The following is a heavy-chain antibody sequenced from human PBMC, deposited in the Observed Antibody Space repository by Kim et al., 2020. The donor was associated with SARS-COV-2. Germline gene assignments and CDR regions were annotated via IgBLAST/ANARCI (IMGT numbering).Heavy chain of an antibody. V-gene: IGHV3-48*02. Sequence: GGSLRPSCVASGFTFSDYSMNWVRQAQGKGLEWVSYISGGSGTKYYADSVRGRFTISRDTAKKSLYLQMNGLRDEDTAVYYCARSIRGGDYVDYWGQGTLVTVSS. CDR1: GFTFSDYS. D-gene: IGHD2-21*01. CDR2: ISGGSGTK. CDR3: ARSIRGGDYVDY. J-gene: IGHJ4*02.